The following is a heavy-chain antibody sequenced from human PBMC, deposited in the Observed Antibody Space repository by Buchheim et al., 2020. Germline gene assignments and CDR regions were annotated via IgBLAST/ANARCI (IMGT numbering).Heavy chain of an antibody. Sequence: EVQLVESGGGLVQPGGSLRLSCAASGFTFSSYSMSWVRQAPGKGLEWVANIKQDGSEKYYVDSVKGRFTISRDNAKNSLYLKMNSLRAEDTAVYYCARALLWFWESLYYYGREILGQGTT. V-gene: IGHV3-7*01. CDR1: GFTFSSYS. J-gene: IGHJ6*02. CDR2: IKQDGSEK. CDR3: ARALLWFWESLYYYGREI. D-gene: IGHD3-10*01.